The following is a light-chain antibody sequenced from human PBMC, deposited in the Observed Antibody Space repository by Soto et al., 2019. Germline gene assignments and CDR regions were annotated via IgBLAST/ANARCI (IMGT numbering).Light chain of an antibody. J-gene: IGKJ3*01. Sequence: DIQMTQSPSTLSASVGDRVTITCRARQSIRNWLAWYQQKPGKAPKVLIYEASRLQSGVSSRFSGSGSVTECTFIIHSLQHEESATYYCQQYHNFPSFGPGTRVEIK. CDR3: QQYHNFPS. CDR2: EAS. V-gene: IGKV1-5*03. CDR1: QSIRNW.